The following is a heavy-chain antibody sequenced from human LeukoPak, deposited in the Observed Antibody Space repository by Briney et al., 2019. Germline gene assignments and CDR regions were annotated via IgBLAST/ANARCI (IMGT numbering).Heavy chain of an antibody. CDR2: INAYNGNT. CDR3: ARGERPYDY. D-gene: IGHD1-26*01. CDR1: GYTFTYYV. V-gene: IGHV1-18*01. J-gene: IGHJ4*02. Sequence: ASVKVSCKTSGYTFTYYVISWVRQAPGQGLEWMGWINAYNGNTNDAQKFQGRVAMTTDTSTSTAYMELRSLRSDDTAVYYCARGERPYDYWGQGTLVSVSS.